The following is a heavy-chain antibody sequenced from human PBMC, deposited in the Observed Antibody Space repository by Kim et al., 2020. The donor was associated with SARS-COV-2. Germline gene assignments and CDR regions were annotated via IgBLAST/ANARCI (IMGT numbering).Heavy chain of an antibody. CDR3: AKGGHLSSFDP. CDR1: GFTFSHSA. V-gene: IGHV3-23*01. CDR2: ISGNGDET. J-gene: IGHJ5*02. Sequence: GGSLRLSCAASGFTFSHSALTWVRQAPGKGLEWVSTISGNGDETFYASSVKGRFTISRDNVKNSGFLQMNSLRADDTALYYCAKGGHLSSFDPWGQGTPADVSS.